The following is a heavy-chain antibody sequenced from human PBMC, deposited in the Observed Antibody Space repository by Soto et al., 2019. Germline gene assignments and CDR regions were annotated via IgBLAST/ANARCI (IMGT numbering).Heavy chain of an antibody. CDR3: ARGDSTDCSSGVCSFFYNHDMDV. D-gene: IGHD2-8*01. Sequence: GASVKVSCKASGYSFTDYHIHRVRQAPGQGLEWLGRINPKSGGTSTAQKFQGWVTMTTDTSISTASMELTRLTSDDTAIYYCARGDSTDCSSGVCSFFYNHDMDVWGQGTTVTVSS. V-gene: IGHV1-2*04. CDR1: GYSFTDYH. J-gene: IGHJ6*02. CDR2: INPKSGGT.